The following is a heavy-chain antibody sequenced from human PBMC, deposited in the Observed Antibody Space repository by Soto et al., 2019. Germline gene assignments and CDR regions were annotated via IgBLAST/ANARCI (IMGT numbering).Heavy chain of an antibody. CDR2: VYHSGAT. J-gene: IGHJ5*01. CDR3: ARERSGMGARGWFEY. D-gene: IGHD6-25*01. Sequence: SETLSLTCTVSGYYMTSSCYCGWIRQTPGKGLEWIVSVYHSGATYYNPSLKSRVTISVDTSKNHFSLKLISVTAADTGTYFFARERSGMGARGWFEYWGQGTQVTVSS. CDR1: GYYMTSSCY. V-gene: IGHV4-38-2*02.